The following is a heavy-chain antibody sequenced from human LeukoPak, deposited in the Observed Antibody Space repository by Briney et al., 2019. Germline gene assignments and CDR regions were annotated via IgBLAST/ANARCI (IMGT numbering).Heavy chain of an antibody. V-gene: IGHV3-23*01. D-gene: IGHD2-21*01. J-gene: IGHJ5*02. Sequence: GGSLRLSCAASGFTFSSYAMSWVRQAPGKGLEWVSAISGSGGSTYYADSVKGRFTISRDNSKNTLYLQMNSLRAEHTAVYYCAKPKHIVVVIGWFDPWGQGTLVTVSS. CDR3: AKPKHIVVVIGWFDP. CDR2: ISGSGGST. CDR1: GFTFSSYA.